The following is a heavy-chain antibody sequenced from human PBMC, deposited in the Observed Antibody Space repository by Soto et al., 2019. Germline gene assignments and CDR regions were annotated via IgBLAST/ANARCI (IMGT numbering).Heavy chain of an antibody. CDR3: ARRGYSYGLDV. J-gene: IGHJ6*02. Sequence: GESLKISCKGSGYNFATYWIAWVRQLPVKGPEWMGIIYPGDSDTSYSPSFQGQVTISVDKSISTAYLQWNSLKASDTAVYYCARRGYSYGLDVWGQGTKVTVSS. CDR2: IYPGDSDT. D-gene: IGHD5-18*01. V-gene: IGHV5-51*01. CDR1: GYNFATYW.